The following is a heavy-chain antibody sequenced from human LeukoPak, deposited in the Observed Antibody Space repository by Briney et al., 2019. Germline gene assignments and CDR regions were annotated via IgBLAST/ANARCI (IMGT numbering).Heavy chain of an antibody. CDR1: GGSISSGGYY. J-gene: IGHJ5*02. V-gene: IGHV4-31*03. Sequence: SETLSLTCTVSGGSISSGGYYGSWIRQHPGKGLEWIGYIYYSGSTYYNPSLKSRVTISVDTSKDQFSLKLSSVTAADTAVYYCAREGAYCSSTSCRKKAWFDPWGQGTLVTVSS. CDR3: AREGAYCSSTSCRKKAWFDP. CDR2: IYYSGST. D-gene: IGHD2-2*01.